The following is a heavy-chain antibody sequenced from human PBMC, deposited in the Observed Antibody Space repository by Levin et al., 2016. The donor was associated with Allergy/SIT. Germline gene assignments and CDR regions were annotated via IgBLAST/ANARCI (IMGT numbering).Heavy chain of an antibody. CDR1: GYTFSDYF. D-gene: IGHD2-2*02. V-gene: IGHV1-2*02. J-gene: IGHJ6*02. Sequence: ASVKVSCKTSGYTFSDYFIHWVRQAPGQGLEWMGFINPKRGGTKYAQRFQGRVTMTRDRSVTTVYMELSSLRSDDTAVYYCARGQGYCTSSTCYKELNYYYYGMDIWGQGTTVTVSS. CDR2: INPKRGGT. CDR3: ARGQGYCTSSTCYKELNYYYYGMDI.